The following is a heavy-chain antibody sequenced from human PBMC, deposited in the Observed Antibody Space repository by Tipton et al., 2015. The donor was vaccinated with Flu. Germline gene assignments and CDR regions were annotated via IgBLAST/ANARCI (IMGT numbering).Heavy chain of an antibody. D-gene: IGHD2-2*01. V-gene: IGHV3-7*01. J-gene: IGHJ4*02. CDR3: ARTRGGYCTSTSCFADYFDF. Sequence: VQLVQSGGGLVQPGGSLRHSCAASRFTFNTYWMSWVRQAPGKGLEWVANIKQGGSEKYYVDSVKGRFTISRDNAKNSLYLQMNSLRAEDTAVYYCARTRGGYCTSTSCFADYFDFWGQGTLVTVS. CDR2: IKQGGSEK. CDR1: RFTFNTYW.